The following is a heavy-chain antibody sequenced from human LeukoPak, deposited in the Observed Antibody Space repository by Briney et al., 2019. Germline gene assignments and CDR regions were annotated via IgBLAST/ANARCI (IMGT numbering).Heavy chain of an antibody. J-gene: IGHJ6*02. Sequence: GGSLRLSCAASGFTFSSSWMSWVRQAPGKGLEWVSVIYSGGSTYYADSVKGRFTISRDNSKNTLYLQMNSLRAEDTAVYYCARDTDSSGYDQPPDYYYGMDVWGQGTTVTVSS. CDR3: ARDTDSSGYDQPPDYYYGMDV. D-gene: IGHD3-22*01. CDR1: GFTFSSSW. CDR2: IYSGGST. V-gene: IGHV3-66*01.